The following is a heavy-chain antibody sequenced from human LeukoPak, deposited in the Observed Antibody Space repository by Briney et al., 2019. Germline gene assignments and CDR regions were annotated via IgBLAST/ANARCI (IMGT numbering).Heavy chain of an antibody. CDR3: AKDLYTSAWNRGCYFDY. D-gene: IGHD6-19*01. V-gene: IGHV3-23*01. CDR1: GFTFSIYA. J-gene: IGHJ4*02. CDR2: ISGSGRST. Sequence: GGSLRLSCAASGFTFSIYAMSWVRQAPGKGLEWVSAISGSGRSTYYADSVKGRFTISRDNSKNTLYLQMNSLRAEDTAVYYCAKDLYTSAWNRGCYFDYWGQGALVTVSS.